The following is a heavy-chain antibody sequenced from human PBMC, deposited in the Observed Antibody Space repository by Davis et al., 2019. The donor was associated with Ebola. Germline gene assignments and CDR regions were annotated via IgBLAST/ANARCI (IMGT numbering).Heavy chain of an antibody. D-gene: IGHD4-23*01. CDR1: GGSFSGYY. Sequence: SETLSLTCAVYGGSFSGYYWSWIRQPPGKGLEWIGEINHSGSTNYNPSLKSRVTISVDTSKNQFSLKLSSVTAADTAVYYCARAWGYGGNPRLDYWGQGTLVTVSS. J-gene: IGHJ4*02. V-gene: IGHV4-34*01. CDR3: ARAWGYGGNPRLDY. CDR2: INHSGST.